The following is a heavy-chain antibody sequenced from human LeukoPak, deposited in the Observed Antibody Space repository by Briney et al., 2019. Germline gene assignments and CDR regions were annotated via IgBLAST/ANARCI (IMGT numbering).Heavy chain of an antibody. J-gene: IGHJ4*02. D-gene: IGHD4-23*01. Sequence: PGRSLSLACVPAAFTFRDYYMGWIRRAPGKVLEWVAYISSRNSQIDYAHPVKGRFTTYRDNAKTSPHPQMKSLRADETAVYYCARDLRYGGNSRPVLAWDYWGQGTLVTVSS. CDR2: ISSRNSQI. V-gene: IGHV3-11*05. CDR1: AFTFRDYY. CDR3: ARDLRYGGNSRPVLAWDY.